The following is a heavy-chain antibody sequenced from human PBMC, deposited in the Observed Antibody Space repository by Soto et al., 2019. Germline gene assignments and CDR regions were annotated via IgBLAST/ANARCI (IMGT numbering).Heavy chain of an antibody. CDR1: GGSISSGAYY. CDR2: IHHNGNS. V-gene: IGHV4-31*03. Sequence: QVQLQESGPGLVKPSQTLSLTCTVSGGSISSGAYYWSWVRQPPGKGLEWIGYIHHNGNSYNNPFLTSRISISLATSKNQFSLNLTSVTAADTAVYYCARVSATGTRWFDPWGQGTLVTVSS. J-gene: IGHJ5*02. D-gene: IGHD1-26*01. CDR3: ARVSATGTRWFDP.